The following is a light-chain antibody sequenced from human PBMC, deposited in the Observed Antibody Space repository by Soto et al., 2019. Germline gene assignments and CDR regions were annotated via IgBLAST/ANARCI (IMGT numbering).Light chain of an antibody. Sequence: EIVMTQSPATLSVSPGGRATLSCRASQSVSSNLAWYQQKPGQAPRLLIYGASNRATGIPDRFSGSGSGTDFTLTISRLEPEDFAVYYCQQYGSSLSTFGQGTKVDIK. CDR1: QSVSSN. J-gene: IGKJ1*01. V-gene: IGKV3-20*01. CDR2: GAS. CDR3: QQYGSSLST.